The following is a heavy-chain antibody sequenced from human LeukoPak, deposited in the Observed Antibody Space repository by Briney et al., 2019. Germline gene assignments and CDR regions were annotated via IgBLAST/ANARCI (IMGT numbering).Heavy chain of an antibody. CDR2: ISSSGSTI. J-gene: IGHJ4*02. V-gene: IGHV3-48*03. CDR3: AKSFWASIAVAGTPRVSGDY. Sequence: PGGSLRLSCAASGFTFSSYEMNWVRQAPGKGLEWVSYISSSGSTIYYADSVKGRFTISRDNSKNTLYLQMNSLRAEDTAVYYCAKSFWASIAVAGTPRVSGDYWGQGTLVTVSS. CDR1: GFTFSSYE. D-gene: IGHD6-19*01.